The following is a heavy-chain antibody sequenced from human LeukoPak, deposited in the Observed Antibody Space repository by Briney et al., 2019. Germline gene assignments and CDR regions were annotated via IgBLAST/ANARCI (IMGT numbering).Heavy chain of an antibody. CDR1: GGTFISYA. CDR2: IIPIFGTA. Sequence: SVKVSCKASGGTFISYAISWVRQAPGQGREWRGGIIPIFGTANYVQKFQGRVTITAEESTSTAYMELSSLRSEDTAVYYCARYYSGSYYGGAFDIWGQGTMVTVSS. CDR3: ARYYSGSYYGGAFDI. V-gene: IGHV1-69*01. D-gene: IGHD1-26*01. J-gene: IGHJ3*02.